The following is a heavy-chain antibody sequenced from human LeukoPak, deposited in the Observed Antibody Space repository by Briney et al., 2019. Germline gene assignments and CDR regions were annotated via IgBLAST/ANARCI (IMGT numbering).Heavy chain of an antibody. CDR3: ARGYGDYSPLDY. CDR2: IYTSGST. J-gene: IGHJ4*02. Sequence: SEALSLTCTVSGGSISSGSYYWIWIRQPAGKGPEWIGRIYTSGSTNYNPSLKSRVTISVDTSKNQFSRKRSSVTAADTAVYYCARGYGDYSPLDYWGQGTLVTVSS. CDR1: GGSISSGSYY. V-gene: IGHV4-61*02. D-gene: IGHD4-17*01.